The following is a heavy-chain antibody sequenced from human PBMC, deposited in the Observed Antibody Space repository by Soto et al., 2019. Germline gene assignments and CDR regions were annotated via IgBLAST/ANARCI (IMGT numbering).Heavy chain of an antibody. CDR1: GVSSSDYY. CDR3: ARARTTMLPRDFDD. V-gene: IGHV4-31*03. D-gene: IGHD1-7*01. Sequence: PSVTLSLPCPALGVSSSDYYLVLILQSPGKGPEWIGYVYYSGSTYYKPSLKSRMSISLDKSKNQFCLTLNSMTAADTAVYYYARARTTMLPRDFDDGGKGGLGTVA. CDR2: VYYSGST. J-gene: IGHJ4*02.